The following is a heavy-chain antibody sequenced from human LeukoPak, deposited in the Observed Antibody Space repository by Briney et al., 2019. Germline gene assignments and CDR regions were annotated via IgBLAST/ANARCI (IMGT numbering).Heavy chain of an antibody. Sequence: PSETLSLTCTVSGDSISSYYWSWIRQPPGKGLEWIGYIYYSGSTNYNPSLKGRVTISVDTSKNQFSLNLSSVTAADTAVYFCASSGTTRNWFDPWGQGTLVTVSS. J-gene: IGHJ5*02. CDR3: ASSGTTRNWFDP. D-gene: IGHD1-1*01. CDR2: IYYSGST. V-gene: IGHV4-59*01. CDR1: GDSISSYY.